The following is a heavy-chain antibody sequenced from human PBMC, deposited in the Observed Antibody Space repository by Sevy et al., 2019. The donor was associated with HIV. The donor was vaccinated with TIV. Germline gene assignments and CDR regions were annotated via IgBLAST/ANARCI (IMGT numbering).Heavy chain of an antibody. CDR1: GFTFGDYA. D-gene: IGHD6-13*01. CDR3: TRVGSIAAAGYYSMDV. Sequence: GSLRLSCTASGFTFGDYAMSWFRQAPGKGLEWVGFIRSKAYGGTTEYAASVKGRFTISRDDSKSIAYLQMNSLKTEDTAVYYCTRVGSIAAAGYYSMDVWGQGTTVTVSS. V-gene: IGHV3-49*03. CDR2: IRSKAYGGTT. J-gene: IGHJ6*02.